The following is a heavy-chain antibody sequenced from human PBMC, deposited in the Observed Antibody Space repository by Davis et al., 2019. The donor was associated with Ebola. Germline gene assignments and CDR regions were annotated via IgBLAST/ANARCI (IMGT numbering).Heavy chain of an antibody. Sequence: GGSLRLSCAASGFTFSSYAMSWVRQAPGKGLEWVSVIYIDGTTYYANSVKGRFTISRDNSKNTLYLQMNSLRAEDTAVYYCARVAGYYGSGSSIDYWGQGTLVTVSS. D-gene: IGHD3-10*01. V-gene: IGHV3-53*01. CDR1: GFTFSSYA. CDR2: IYIDGTT. J-gene: IGHJ4*02. CDR3: ARVAGYYGSGSSIDY.